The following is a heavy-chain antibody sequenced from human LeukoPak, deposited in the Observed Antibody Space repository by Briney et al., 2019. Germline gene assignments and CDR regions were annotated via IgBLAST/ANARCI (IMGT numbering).Heavy chain of an antibody. J-gene: IGHJ4*02. CDR1: GFIFSSYS. D-gene: IGHD3-10*01. CDR2: ISSSSFI. Sequence: PGGSLRLSCAASGFIFSSYSMSWVRQAPGKGLEWVSSISSSSFIYYADSVKGRFTISRDNAKNSLYLQMNSLRAEDTAVYYCAREPYGSGSYYSYYFDYWGQGTLVTVSS. V-gene: IGHV3-21*01. CDR3: AREPYGSGSYYSYYFDY.